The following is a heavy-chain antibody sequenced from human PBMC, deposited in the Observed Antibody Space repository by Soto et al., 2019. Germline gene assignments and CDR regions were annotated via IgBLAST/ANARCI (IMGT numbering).Heavy chain of an antibody. J-gene: IGHJ4*02. D-gene: IGHD1-26*01. CDR1: GGSISSGGYY. V-gene: IGHV4-31*03. Sequence: SETLSLTCTVSGGSISSGGYYWSWIRLHPGKGLEWIGYIYYSGTTDYNPSLESRVTMSVDQSRNQFSLKVTSVTAADTAVYFCARGSTTIDCLDSWGQGTLVTVSS. CDR3: ARGSTTIDCLDS. CDR2: IYYSGTT.